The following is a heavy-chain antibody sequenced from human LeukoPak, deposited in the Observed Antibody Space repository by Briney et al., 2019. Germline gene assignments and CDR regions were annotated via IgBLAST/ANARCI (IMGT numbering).Heavy chain of an antibody. CDR1: GFTFSGYG. J-gene: IGHJ4*02. V-gene: IGHV3-30*18. Sequence: GGSLRLSCAASGFTFSGYGIHWVRQAPGKGLEWVAVISYDGSNKYYVDSVKGRFTISRDNSKNTVYLRMNSLRAEDTAVYYCAKDRPEDGSPNSAGFDYWGQGTLVTVSS. CDR3: AKDRPEDGSPNSAGFDY. CDR2: ISYDGSNK. D-gene: IGHD1-26*01.